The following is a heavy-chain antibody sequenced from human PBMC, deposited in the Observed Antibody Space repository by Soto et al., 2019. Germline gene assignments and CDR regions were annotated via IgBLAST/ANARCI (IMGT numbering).Heavy chain of an antibody. D-gene: IGHD3-16*01. CDR1: GFTFSSYA. Sequence: EVQLLESGGGLVQPGGSLRLSCAASGFTFSSYAMSWVRQAPGKGLEWVSAISGSGGSTYYADSVKGRFTISRDNSKNTLYLQMKRLRAEDTAVYYCGKPWGGGGLPSRWGQETLVTVSS. V-gene: IGHV3-23*01. CDR2: ISGSGGST. CDR3: GKPWGGGGLPSR. J-gene: IGHJ4*02.